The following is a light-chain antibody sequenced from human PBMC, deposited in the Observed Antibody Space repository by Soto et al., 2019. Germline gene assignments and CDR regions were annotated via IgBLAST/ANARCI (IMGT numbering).Light chain of an antibody. V-gene: IGKV3-20*01. Sequence: IVLTQSPGTLSVSPGDRTTLACRASQSISRYVAWYQQKPGQGPRLLIYGASSRATGTPERFSGRGSGTDFTLTINRLEPEDFALYDCQQYGSSPPTFGQGTKVDI. CDR2: GAS. CDR3: QQYGSSPPT. CDR1: QSISRY. J-gene: IGKJ1*01.